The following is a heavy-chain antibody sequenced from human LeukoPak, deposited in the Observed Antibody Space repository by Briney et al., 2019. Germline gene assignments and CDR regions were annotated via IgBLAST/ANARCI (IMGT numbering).Heavy chain of an antibody. V-gene: IGHV4-39*07. CDR3: ARRVVVTASLLDAFDI. J-gene: IGHJ3*02. D-gene: IGHD2-21*02. Sequence: SETLSLTCTVSGGSISSSSYYWGWIRQPPGKGLEWIGSIYYSGSTYYNPSLKSRVTISVDTSKNQFSLKLSSVTAADTAVYYCARRVVVTASLLDAFDIWGQGTMVTVSS. CDR1: GGSISSSSYY. CDR2: IYYSGST.